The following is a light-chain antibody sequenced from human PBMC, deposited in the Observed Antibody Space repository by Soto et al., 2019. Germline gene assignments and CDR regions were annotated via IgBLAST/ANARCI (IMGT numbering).Light chain of an antibody. CDR2: AAS. Sequence: DIQMTQSPSSLSASVGDRVTITCRASQSISSYVNWYQQKPGKAPKLLIYAASSLQSGVPSRFSGSGSGTDFTLTISSLQPEDFATYYCQQSYSTPRVTFGQGTRLEI. CDR3: QQSYSTPRVT. CDR1: QSISSY. V-gene: IGKV1-39*01. J-gene: IGKJ5*01.